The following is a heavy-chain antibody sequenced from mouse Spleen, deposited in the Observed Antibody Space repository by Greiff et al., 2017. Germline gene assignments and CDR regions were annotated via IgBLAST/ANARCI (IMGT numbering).Heavy chain of an antibody. Sequence: EVQVVESGGGLVQPGGSMKLSCAASGFTFSDAWMDWVRQSPEKGLEWVAEIRNKANNHATYYAESVKGRFTISRDDSKSSVYLQMNSLRAEDTGIYYCTRLGNYGAMDYWGQGTSVTVSS. J-gene: IGHJ4*01. CDR3: TRLGNYGAMDY. D-gene: IGHD2-1*01. CDR1: GFTFSDAW. V-gene: IGHV6-6*01. CDR2: IRNKANNHAT.